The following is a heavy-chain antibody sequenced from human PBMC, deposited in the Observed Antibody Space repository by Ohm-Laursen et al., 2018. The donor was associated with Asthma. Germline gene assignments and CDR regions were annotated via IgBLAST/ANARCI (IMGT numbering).Heavy chain of an antibody. Sequence: SLRLSCTATGVAFTDSCMSWVHQLPGGSLEWVAKINPLGYEKYYMDSVRGRFTVSRDNAKNSLYLEMNSLRVEDTAVYYCVTDAWWSYVHWGLGTLVTVSS. CDR2: INPLGYEK. D-gene: IGHD1-26*01. CDR1: GVAFTDSC. CDR3: VTDAWWSYVH. J-gene: IGHJ4*02. V-gene: IGHV3-7*01.